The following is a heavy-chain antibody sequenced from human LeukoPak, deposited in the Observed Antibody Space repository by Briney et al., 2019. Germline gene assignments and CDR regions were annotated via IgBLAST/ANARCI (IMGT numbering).Heavy chain of an antibody. V-gene: IGHV3-64D*06. J-gene: IGHJ4*02. CDR3: ARDPSDSSSWQGY. CDR2: VTGSGSNT. CDR1: GFTFRNYA. D-gene: IGHD6-13*01. Sequence: PGGSLRLSCSASGFTFRNYAMHWVRQAPGKGLEYVSGVTGSGSNTYYADSVKGRFTISRDNSKDTLYLQMSSLRPEDTAVYYCARDPSDSSSWQGYWGQGTLVTVSS.